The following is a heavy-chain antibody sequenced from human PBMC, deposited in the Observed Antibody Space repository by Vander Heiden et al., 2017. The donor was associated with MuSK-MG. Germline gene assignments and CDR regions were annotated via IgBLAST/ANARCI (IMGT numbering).Heavy chain of an antibody. CDR1: GGSISSSSYY. J-gene: IGHJ4*02. CDR3: ARHVRRQQLAQDY. D-gene: IGHD6-13*01. Sequence: QLQLQESGPGLVKPSETLSLTCTVSGGSISSSSYYWGWIRPPPGKGLEWIGSIYYRGSTYYNPSLKSRVTISVDTSKNQFSLKLSSVTAADTAVYYCARHVRRQQLAQDYWGQGTRVTVSS. V-gene: IGHV4-39*01. CDR2: IYYRGST.